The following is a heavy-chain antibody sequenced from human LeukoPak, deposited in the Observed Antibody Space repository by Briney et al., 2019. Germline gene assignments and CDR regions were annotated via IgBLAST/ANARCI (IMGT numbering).Heavy chain of an antibody. V-gene: IGHV4-34*01. CDR1: CGFFSGYY. CDR2: INHSGST. J-gene: IGHJ4*02. D-gene: IGHD1-26*01. Sequence: SETLSLTRAVYCGFFSGYYWSWIRQPPGEGLEWIGEINHSGSTNYNPSLKSRVTISVDTSKNQFSLKLSSVAAADTAVYYCAIIVGAINYWGQGTLVTVSS. CDR3: AIIVGAINY.